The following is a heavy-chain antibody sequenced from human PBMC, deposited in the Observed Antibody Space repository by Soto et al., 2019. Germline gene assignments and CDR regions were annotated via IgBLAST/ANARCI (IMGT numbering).Heavy chain of an antibody. CDR1: GVTFSSYA. V-gene: IGHV3-23*01. CDR3: ATYRIQLWRTDYYYGMDV. J-gene: IGHJ6*02. Sequence: PGGSLRLSCAASGVTFSSYAMSGVRQAPGKGLELVSAISGSGGSTYYADSVKGRFTISRDNSKNTLYLQMNSLRAEDTAVYYCATYRIQLWRTDYYYGMDVWGQGTTVTVSS. CDR2: ISGSGGST. D-gene: IGHD5-18*01.